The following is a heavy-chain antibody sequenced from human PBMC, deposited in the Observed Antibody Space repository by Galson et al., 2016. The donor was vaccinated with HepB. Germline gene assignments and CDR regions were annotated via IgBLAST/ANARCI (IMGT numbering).Heavy chain of an antibody. CDR3: ARGRTGRNLITFRAHFDV. CDR2: INFGGTT. Sequence: SETLSLTCAVHSGPFSGHYWSWIRQSPDKRLEWIGEINFGGTTNYNPPLGSRVALPVDTATNQFSLRLTSGTAAETATYYCARGRTGRNLITFRAHFDVWVQGTLVTV. J-gene: IGHJ3*01. D-gene: IGHD1-14*01. CDR1: SGPFSGHY. V-gene: IGHV4-34*01.